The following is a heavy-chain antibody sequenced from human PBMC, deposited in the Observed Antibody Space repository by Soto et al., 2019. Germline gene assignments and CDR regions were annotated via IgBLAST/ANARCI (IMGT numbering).Heavy chain of an antibody. J-gene: IGHJ6*03. CDR3: ARHDIVVGPAATDYYYYYMDG. CDR2: IYPGDSDT. Sequence: PGESLKISCKGSGYSFTSYWIGWVRQMPGKGLEWMGIIYPGDSDTRYSPSFQGQVTISADKSVSTAYLQWSSLKASDTAMYYCARHDIVVGPAATDYYYYYMDGWGKGTTVTVSS. D-gene: IGHD2-2*01. CDR1: GYSFTSYW. V-gene: IGHV5-51*01.